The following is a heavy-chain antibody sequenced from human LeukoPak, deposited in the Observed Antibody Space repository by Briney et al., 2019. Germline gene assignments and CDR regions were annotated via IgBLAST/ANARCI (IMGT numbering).Heavy chain of an antibody. CDR1: GGSITSYY. J-gene: IGHJ4*02. CDR3: AASYFYDGIRYFDY. V-gene: IGHV4-59*08. CDR2: IYYTGST. D-gene: IGHD3-22*01. Sequence: KPSETLSLTCSVSGGSITSYYWSWIPQPPGKGLEWIGYIYYTGSTKSNPSLKSRVTISLDMSERQFSLKLSSVTAADTAIYYCAASYFYDGIRYFDYWGLGTLVTVSS.